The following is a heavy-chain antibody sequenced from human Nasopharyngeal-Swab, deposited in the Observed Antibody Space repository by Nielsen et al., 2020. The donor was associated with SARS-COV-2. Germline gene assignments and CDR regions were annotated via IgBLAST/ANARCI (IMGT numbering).Heavy chain of an antibody. CDR2: IYHSGST. Sequence: SETLSLTCTVSGGSISSSSYYWGWIRQPPGKGLEWIGEIYHSGSTNYNPSLKSRVTISVDKSKNQFSLKLSSVTAADTAVYYCARWGPINDFWSGYYRFDYWGQGTLVTVSS. J-gene: IGHJ4*02. D-gene: IGHD3-3*01. V-gene: IGHV4-39*07. CDR1: GGSISSSSYY. CDR3: ARWGPINDFWSGYYRFDY.